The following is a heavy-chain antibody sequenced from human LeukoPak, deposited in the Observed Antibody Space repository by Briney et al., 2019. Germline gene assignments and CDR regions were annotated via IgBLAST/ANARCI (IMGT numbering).Heavy chain of an antibody. V-gene: IGHV3-33*01. D-gene: IGHD2-21*02. CDR3: ARLGVVETYGMDV. CDR2: IWYDGSNK. J-gene: IGHJ6*02. CDR1: GFTFSSYG. Sequence: GGSLRLSCAASGFTFSSYGMHWVRQAPGKGLEWVAVIWYDGSNKYYADSVKGRFTISRDNSKNTLYLQMNSLRAEDTAVHYCARLGVVETYGMDVWGQGTTVTVSS.